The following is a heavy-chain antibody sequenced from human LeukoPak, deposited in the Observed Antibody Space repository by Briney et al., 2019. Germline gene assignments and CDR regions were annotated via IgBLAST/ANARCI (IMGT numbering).Heavy chain of an antibody. CDR1: GGSISSSSYY. Sequence: SETLSLTCTVSGGSISSSSYYWGWIRQPPGKGLEWIGSIYYSGSTYYNPSLKSRVTISVDTSKNQFSLKLSSVTAADTAVYYCARDLPLGVVPAGWFDPWGQGTLVTVSS. CDR2: IYYSGST. D-gene: IGHD2-2*01. V-gene: IGHV4-39*07. CDR3: ARDLPLGVVPAGWFDP. J-gene: IGHJ5*02.